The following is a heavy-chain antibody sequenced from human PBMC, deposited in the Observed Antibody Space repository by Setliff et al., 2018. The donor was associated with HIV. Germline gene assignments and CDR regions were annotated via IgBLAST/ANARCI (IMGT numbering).Heavy chain of an antibody. CDR3: AKDPTYYYESSGPYDAFDV. V-gene: IGHV3-30*04. D-gene: IGHD3-22*01. CDR2: ISYDGNIK. Sequence: GGSLRLSCAASGFTFSSYAMHWVRQAPGKGLEWVAVISYDGNIKYYADSVKGRFTISRDNSKNTLFLQMSSLRTEDTAVYYCAKDPTYYYESSGPYDAFDVWGQGTMVTVSS. J-gene: IGHJ3*01. CDR1: GFTFSSYA.